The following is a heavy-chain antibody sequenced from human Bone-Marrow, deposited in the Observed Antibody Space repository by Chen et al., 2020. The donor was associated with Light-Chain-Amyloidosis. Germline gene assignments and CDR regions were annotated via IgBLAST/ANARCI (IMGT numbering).Heavy chain of an antibody. CDR1: GFSFRSYW. V-gene: IGHV3-7*01. CDR3: AGDRGWFDP. CDR2: MKEDGSEK. Sequence: EVQLVESGGGLVQPGGSLRLSCAASGFSFRSYWMTWVRQVSGKGLEWVAKMKEDGSEKYYVDYVKGRFTISRDNAKNSLYLQMNNLRVEDTAVYYCAGDRGWFDPWGQGTLVTVSS. J-gene: IGHJ5*02.